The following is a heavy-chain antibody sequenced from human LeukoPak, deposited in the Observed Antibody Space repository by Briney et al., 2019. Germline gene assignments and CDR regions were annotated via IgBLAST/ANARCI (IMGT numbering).Heavy chain of an antibody. J-gene: IGHJ4*02. V-gene: IGHV3-7*01. CDR3: AREGGFGEYYFDY. CDR2: IKQDGSEK. D-gene: IGHD3-3*01. CDR1: GFTFSSYG. Sequence: GGSLRLSCAASGFTFSSYGMHWVRQAPGKGLEWVANIKQDGSEKYYVDSVKGRFIISRDNAENSLYLQMNSLRAEDTAVYYCAREGGFGEYYFDYWGQGTPVTVSS.